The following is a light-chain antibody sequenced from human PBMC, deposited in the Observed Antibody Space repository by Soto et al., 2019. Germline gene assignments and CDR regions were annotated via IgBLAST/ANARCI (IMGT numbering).Light chain of an antibody. CDR1: QSISSN. J-gene: IGKJ1*01. CDR3: QRSNSLPPT. Sequence: DIQMTQSPSSLSASVGDRVTITCRASQSISSNLNWYQQKPGKAPKLLIYNAASLQSGDLSRFSGSGSGTDFTLTIASLHLEDFATYYCQRSNSLPPTFGQGTKVEIK. V-gene: IGKV1-39*01. CDR2: NAA.